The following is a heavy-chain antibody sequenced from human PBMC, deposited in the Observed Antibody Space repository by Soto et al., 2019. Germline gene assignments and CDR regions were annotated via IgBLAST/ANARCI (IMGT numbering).Heavy chain of an antibody. Sequence: QVQLVESGGGVVQPGRSLRLSCAASGFTFSSYGMHWVRQASGKGLEWVAVISYDGSNKYYADSVKGRFTISRDNSKNTLYLQMNSLRAEDTAVYYCAKSGGIYSSGGDYWGQGTLVTVSS. CDR3: AKSGGIYSSGGDY. CDR2: ISYDGSNK. CDR1: GFTFSSYG. D-gene: IGHD6-19*01. J-gene: IGHJ4*02. V-gene: IGHV3-30*18.